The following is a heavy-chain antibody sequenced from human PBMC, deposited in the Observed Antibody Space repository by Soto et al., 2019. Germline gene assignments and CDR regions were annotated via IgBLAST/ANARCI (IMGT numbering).Heavy chain of an antibody. CDR3: ARAVTVAGLDY. CDR1: GYTFISYD. CDR2: MNPNSGNT. D-gene: IGHD6-19*01. V-gene: IGHV1-8*01. Sequence: QVQLVQSGAEVKKPGASVKVSCKASGYTFISYDINWVRQATGQGLEWMGWMNPNSGNTAYAQKFQGRITMTRNTSISTAYMELSSLSTEDTAVYYCARAVTVAGLDYWGQGTLVTVSS. J-gene: IGHJ4*02.